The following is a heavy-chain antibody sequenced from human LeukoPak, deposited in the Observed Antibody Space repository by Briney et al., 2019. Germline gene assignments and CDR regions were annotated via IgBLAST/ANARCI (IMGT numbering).Heavy chain of an antibody. Sequence: GRSLRLSCAASGFTFDDYAMHWVRQAPGKGLEWVSGISWNSGSIGYADSVKGRFTISRDNAKNSLYLQMNSLRAEDTALYYCAKDMRYGPGYYGMDVWGQGTTVTVSS. V-gene: IGHV3-9*01. CDR2: ISWNSGSI. D-gene: IGHD3-10*01. CDR1: GFTFDDYA. CDR3: AKDMRYGPGYYGMDV. J-gene: IGHJ6*02.